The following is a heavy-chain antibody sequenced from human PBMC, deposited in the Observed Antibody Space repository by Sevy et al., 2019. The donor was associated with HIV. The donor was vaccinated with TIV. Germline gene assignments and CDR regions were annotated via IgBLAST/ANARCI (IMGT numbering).Heavy chain of an antibody. CDR3: ARPSSLYYYYAMDV. CDR1: GGSISSDSYY. V-gene: IGHV4-39*01. D-gene: IGHD3-10*01. CDR2: MYYTGST. Sequence: SETLSLTCIVSGGSISSDSYYWGWIRQPPGKGLEWIGSMYYTGSTYYNPSLKSRVTISSDTSKNQFSLRLSSVTAADTALYFCARPSSLYYYYAMDVWDQRTTVTVSS. J-gene: IGHJ6*02.